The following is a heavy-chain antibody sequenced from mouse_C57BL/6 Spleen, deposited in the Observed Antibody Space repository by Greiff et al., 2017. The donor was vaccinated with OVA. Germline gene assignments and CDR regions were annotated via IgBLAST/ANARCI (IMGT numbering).Heavy chain of an antibody. J-gene: IGHJ3*01. D-gene: IGHD2-3*01. CDR2: IDPSDSET. Sequence: QVQLQQSGAELVRPGSSVKLSCKASGYTFTSYWMHWVKQRPIQGLEWIGNIDPSDSETHYNQKFKDKATLTVDKSSSTAYMQLSGLTSEDSAVYYCARSLDGYYPGFAYWGQGTLVTVSA. V-gene: IGHV1-52*01. CDR1: GYTFTSYW. CDR3: ARSLDGYYPGFAY.